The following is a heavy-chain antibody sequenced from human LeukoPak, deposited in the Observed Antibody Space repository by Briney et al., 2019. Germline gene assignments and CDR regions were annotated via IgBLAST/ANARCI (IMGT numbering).Heavy chain of an antibody. CDR2: IHHGGSA. CDR3: ARDGGYCSDGNCHIWFDP. J-gene: IGHJ5*02. CDR1: GYSIISGYY. V-gene: IGHV4-38-2*02. D-gene: IGHD2-15*01. Sequence: SETLSLTCDVSGYSIISGYYWGWSRQPPGMGLEWIGSIHHGGSAYYNSSLESRVTILVDTSKNQFSLKMSSVTAADTAVYYCARDGGYCSDGNCHIWFDPWGQGTLVTVSS.